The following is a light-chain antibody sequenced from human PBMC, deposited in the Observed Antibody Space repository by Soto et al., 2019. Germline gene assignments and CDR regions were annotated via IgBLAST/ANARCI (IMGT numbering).Light chain of an antibody. CDR1: QSISSW. Sequence: DLQMTQSPATLSASVGDRVTITCRASQSISSWLAWFQQKPGKAPKLLMYDASSLESGVPSRFSGSVSGTEFTLSISSLQSEDFAVYYCQQYNNWPSLTFGEGTKVDIK. J-gene: IGKJ4*01. CDR2: DAS. CDR3: QQYNNWPSLT. V-gene: IGKV1-5*01.